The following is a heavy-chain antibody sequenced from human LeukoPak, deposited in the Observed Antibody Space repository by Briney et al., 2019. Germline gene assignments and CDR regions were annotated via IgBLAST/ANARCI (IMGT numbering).Heavy chain of an antibody. CDR2: ISWNSGSI. CDR3: AKDKIRYSSSWIDY. CDR1: GFTFDDYA. J-gene: IGHJ4*02. Sequence: GGSLRLSCAASGFTFDDYAMHWVRQAPGKGPEWVSGISWNSGSIGYADSVKGRFTISRDNAKNSLYLQMNSLRAEDTSLYYCAKDKIRYSSSWIDYWGQGTLVTVSS. D-gene: IGHD6-13*01. V-gene: IGHV3-9*01.